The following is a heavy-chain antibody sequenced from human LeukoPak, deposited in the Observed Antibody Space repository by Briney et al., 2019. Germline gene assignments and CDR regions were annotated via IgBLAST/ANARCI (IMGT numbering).Heavy chain of an antibody. CDR3: ARLTEYSSSSGWYYYYYMDV. J-gene: IGHJ6*03. Sequence: SETLPLTCTVSGGSISSSSYYWGWIRQPPGKGLEWIGSIYYSGSTYYNPSLKSRVTISVDTSKNQFSLKLSSVTAADTAVYYCARLTEYSSSSGWYYYYYMDVWGKGTTVTVSS. CDR1: GGSISSSSYY. V-gene: IGHV4-39*01. D-gene: IGHD6-6*01. CDR2: IYYSGST.